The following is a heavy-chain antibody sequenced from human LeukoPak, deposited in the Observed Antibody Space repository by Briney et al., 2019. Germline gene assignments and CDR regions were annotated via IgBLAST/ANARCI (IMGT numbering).Heavy chain of an antibody. V-gene: IGHV4-30-4*01. D-gene: IGHD2-8*02. CDR3: ARGTDYYYGMDV. CDR2: IYYSGST. Sequence: SETLSLTCTVSGGSISSVDYYWSWIRQRPGKGLEWIGYIYYSGSTYYNPSLKSRVTISVDTSKNQFSLKLSSVTAADTAVYYCARGTDYYYGMDVWGQGTTVTVSS. J-gene: IGHJ6*02. CDR1: GGSISSVDYY.